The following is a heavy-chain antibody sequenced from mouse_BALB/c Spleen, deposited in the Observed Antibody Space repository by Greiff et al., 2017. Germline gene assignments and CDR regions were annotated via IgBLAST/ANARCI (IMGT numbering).Heavy chain of an antibody. V-gene: IGHV2-5-1*01. CDR3: ARGLRQLGLTIDY. CDR1: GFSLTSYG. D-gene: IGHD3-2*01. CDR2: IWRGGST. J-gene: IGHJ2*01. Sequence: QVQLKQSGPSLVQPSQSLSITCTVSGFSLTSYGVHWVRQSPGKGLEWLGVIWRGGSTDYNAAFMSRLSITKDNSKSQVFLKMNSLQTDDTAMYYCARGLRQLGLTIDYWGQGTTLTVSS.